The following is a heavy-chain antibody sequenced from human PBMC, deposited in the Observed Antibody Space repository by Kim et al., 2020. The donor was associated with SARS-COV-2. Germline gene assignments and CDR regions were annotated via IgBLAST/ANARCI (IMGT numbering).Heavy chain of an antibody. J-gene: IGHJ6*02. Sequence: GGSLRLSCAASGFTFDDYTMHWVRQAPGKGLEWVSLISWNGGSTYYADSVKGRFTISRDNSKNSLYLQMNSLRTEDTALYYCAKGDIWLVNAHHHYGVDVWGQGTTVTVSS. D-gene: IGHD6-19*01. CDR2: ISWNGGST. CDR3: AKGDIWLVNAHHHYGVDV. V-gene: IGHV3-43*01. CDR1: GFTFDDYT.